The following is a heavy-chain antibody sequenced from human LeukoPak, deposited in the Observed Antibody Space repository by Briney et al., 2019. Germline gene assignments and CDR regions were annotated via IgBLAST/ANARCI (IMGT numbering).Heavy chain of an antibody. CDR3: VRGVGGSSYLDY. J-gene: IGHJ4*02. Sequence: GGSLRLTCAASGFTFSDHWMHWVRQVPGKGLVWVSRIKTDGSWTNDADSVKGRFTISRDNAENTLYLQMNSLRVEDTAVYYCVRGVGGSSYLDYWGQGALVTVSS. D-gene: IGHD3-16*01. CDR2: IKTDGSWT. V-gene: IGHV3-74*01. CDR1: GFTFSDHW.